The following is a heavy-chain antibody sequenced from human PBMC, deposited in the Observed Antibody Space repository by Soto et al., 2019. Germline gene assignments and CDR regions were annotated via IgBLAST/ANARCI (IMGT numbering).Heavy chain of an antibody. D-gene: IGHD1-26*01. V-gene: IGHV3-33*01. Sequence: ESGGGVVQPGRSLRLSCAASGFTFSSYGMHWVRQAPGKGLEWVAVIWYDGSNKYYADSVKGRFTISRDNSKNTLYLQMNSLRAEDTAVYYCARGDRVGYYFDYWGQGTLVTVSS. J-gene: IGHJ4*02. CDR3: ARGDRVGYYFDY. CDR1: GFTFSSYG. CDR2: IWYDGSNK.